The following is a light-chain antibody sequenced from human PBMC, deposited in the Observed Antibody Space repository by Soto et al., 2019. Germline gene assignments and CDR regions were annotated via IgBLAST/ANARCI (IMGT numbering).Light chain of an antibody. Sequence: QSVLTQPPSASGTPGQTVTISCSGSSSNIGSNYVYWYQQLPGTAPKLLIYRNNQRPSGVPDRVSGSKSGTSASLAISGLRSEDEADYYCAAWDDSLSASDVFGTGTKLTVL. CDR1: SSNIGSNY. J-gene: IGLJ1*01. CDR3: AAWDDSLSASDV. V-gene: IGLV1-47*01. CDR2: RNN.